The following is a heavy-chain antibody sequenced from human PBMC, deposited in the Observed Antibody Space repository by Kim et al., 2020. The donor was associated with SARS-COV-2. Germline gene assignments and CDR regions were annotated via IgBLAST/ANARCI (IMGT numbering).Heavy chain of an antibody. CDR3: ARGYCSSTSCYKSVFDI. D-gene: IGHD2-2*02. Sequence: GGSLRLSCAASGFTFSRHWMNWVRQAPGKGLEWVANIKEDGSEKYYVDSVKGRFTISRDNAKNSVYLQTNSLRAEDTAVYYCARGYCSSTSCYKSVFDIWGQGTMVTVSS. CDR1: GFTFSRHW. V-gene: IGHV3-7*01. J-gene: IGHJ3*02. CDR2: IKEDGSEK.